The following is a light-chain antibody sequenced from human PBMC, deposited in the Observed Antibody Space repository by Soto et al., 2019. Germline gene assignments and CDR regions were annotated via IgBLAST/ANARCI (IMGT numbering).Light chain of an antibody. CDR1: QSVGNN. V-gene: IGKV3-15*01. CDR3: QEYNKWPPWT. Sequence: ESVVTQSPATMSVSPGERATLSCGASQSVGNNLAWYQQKPGQAPRLLIYGASTRATGIPARFSGSGSGTQFTLTISSLQSEDFAIYYCQEYNKWPPWTFGQGTKVEIK. CDR2: GAS. J-gene: IGKJ1*01.